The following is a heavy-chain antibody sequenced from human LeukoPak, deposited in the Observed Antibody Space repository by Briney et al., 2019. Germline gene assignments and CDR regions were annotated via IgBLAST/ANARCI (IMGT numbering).Heavy chain of an antibody. Sequence: SETLSLTCTVSGYSISSGYYWGWIRQPPGKGLEWIGSIYHSGSTYYNPSLKSRVTISVDTSKNQFSLKLSSVTAADTAVYYCARGYSGSPEDAFDIWGQGTMVTVSS. J-gene: IGHJ3*02. CDR1: GYSISSGYY. CDR3: ARGYSGSPEDAFDI. V-gene: IGHV4-38-2*02. CDR2: IYHSGST. D-gene: IGHD1-26*01.